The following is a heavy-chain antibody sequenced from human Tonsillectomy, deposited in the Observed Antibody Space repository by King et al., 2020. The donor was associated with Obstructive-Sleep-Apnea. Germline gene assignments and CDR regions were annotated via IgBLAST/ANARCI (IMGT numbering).Heavy chain of an antibody. Sequence: QLVQSGAEVKKPGASVKVSCKTSGYTFTAYYIHWVRQAPGQGLDWMGWISPNSGATKYAQKFQDRVTMTRDTSISTAYMDLSRLRSDDTAIYYCARDMSAYDSTSPAYWGQGTLVTVSS. J-gene: IGHJ4*02. CDR1: GYTFTAYY. D-gene: IGHD3-10*01. V-gene: IGHV1-2*02. CDR2: ISPNSGAT. CDR3: ARDMSAYDSTSPAY.